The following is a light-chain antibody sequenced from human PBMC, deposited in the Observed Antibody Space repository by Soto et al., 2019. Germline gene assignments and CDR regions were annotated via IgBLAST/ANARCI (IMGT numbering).Light chain of an antibody. Sequence: QSALTQPPSASGSPGQSVTISCTGTGSDVGGYNYVSWYQHHPGKAPKLMIYEVNKRPSGVPDRFSASKSGNTASLTVSGLQPEDEADYYCSSYTGRDNLVFGGGTKLTVL. CDR3: SSYTGRDNLV. J-gene: IGLJ3*02. CDR2: EVN. V-gene: IGLV2-8*01. CDR1: GSDVGGYNY.